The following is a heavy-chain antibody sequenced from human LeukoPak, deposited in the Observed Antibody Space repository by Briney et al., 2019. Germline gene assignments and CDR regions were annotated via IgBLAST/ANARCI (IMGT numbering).Heavy chain of an antibody. CDR1: GGSISSSSYY. CDR2: INHSGST. J-gene: IGHJ5*02. CDR3: ARGIWFDP. Sequence: KPSETLSLTCTVSGGSISSSSYYWGWIRQPPGKGLEWIGEINHSGSTNYNPSLKSRVTISVDTSKNQFSLKLSSVTAADTAVYYCARGIWFDPWGQGTLVTVSS. V-gene: IGHV4-39*07.